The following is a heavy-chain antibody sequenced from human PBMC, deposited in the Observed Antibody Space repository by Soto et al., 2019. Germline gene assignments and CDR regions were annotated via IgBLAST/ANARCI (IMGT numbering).Heavy chain of an antibody. CDR3: ARDAYSFLGRVYGMDV. J-gene: IGHJ6*02. CDR2: FNPRFETA. V-gene: IGHV1-69*05. Sequence: KVSCKACGATFSSYAISWVRQAPGQGLECMGGFNPRFETANYAQEFHGRVPMTTATSIRTVYLEVTGLKLDDTAIYYCARDAYSFLGRVYGMDVWGQGTAVTVSS. D-gene: IGHD4-4*01. CDR1: GATFSSYA.